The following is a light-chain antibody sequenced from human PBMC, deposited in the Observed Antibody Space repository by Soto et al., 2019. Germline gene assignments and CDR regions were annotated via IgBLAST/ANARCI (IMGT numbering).Light chain of an antibody. J-gene: IGLJ2*01. CDR2: DNN. CDR3: GTWDSSLSLVV. CDR1: SSNIGNNY. Sequence: QSVLTQPPSMSAAPGQKVTISCSGSSSNIGNNYVSWYQQLPGTAPKLLIYDNNKRPSGIPDRFSGSKSGTSATLGITGLQTGDEADYYCGTWDSSLSLVVFGGGTKVTVL. V-gene: IGLV1-51*01.